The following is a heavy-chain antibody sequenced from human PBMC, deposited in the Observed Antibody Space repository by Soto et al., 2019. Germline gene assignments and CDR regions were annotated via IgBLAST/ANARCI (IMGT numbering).Heavy chain of an antibody. V-gene: IGHV4-39*01. CDR1: GGSISSSSYY. D-gene: IGHD6-13*01. J-gene: IGHJ5*02. CDR2: IYYSGST. Sequence: SETLSLTCTVSGGSISSSSYYWGWIRQPPGKGLEWIGSIYYSGSTYYNPSLKSRVTISVGTSKNQFSLKLSSVTAADTAVYYCASSSSWFINWFDPLGQGTLVTVST. CDR3: ASSSSWFINWFDP.